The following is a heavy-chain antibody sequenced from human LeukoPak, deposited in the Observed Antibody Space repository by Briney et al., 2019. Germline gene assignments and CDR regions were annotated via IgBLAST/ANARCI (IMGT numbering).Heavy chain of an antibody. Sequence: SETLSLTCTVSGGSISSYYWGWIRQPPGKGLEWIGSIYYSGSTYYNPSLKSRVTISVDTSKNQFSLKLSSVTAADTAVYYCARGLVLRYFDWLLHPPYYFDYWGQGTLVTVSS. V-gene: IGHV4-39*07. CDR1: GGSISSYY. CDR3: ARGLVLRYFDWLLHPPYYFDY. D-gene: IGHD3-9*01. CDR2: IYYSGST. J-gene: IGHJ4*02.